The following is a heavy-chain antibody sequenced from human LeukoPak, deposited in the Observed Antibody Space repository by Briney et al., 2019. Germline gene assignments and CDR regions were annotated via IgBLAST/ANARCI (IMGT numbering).Heavy chain of an antibody. V-gene: IGHV1-46*01. Sequence: ASVKVSCKASGYTFTSNYIHWVRQAPGQGLEWMGMIYPRDGSTSYAQKFQGRVTVTRDTSTSTVHMELSGLRSEDTAVYYCARDLEGFDYWGQGTLVTVSS. CDR1: GYTFTSNY. CDR2: IYPRDGST. CDR3: ARDLEGFDY. J-gene: IGHJ4*02.